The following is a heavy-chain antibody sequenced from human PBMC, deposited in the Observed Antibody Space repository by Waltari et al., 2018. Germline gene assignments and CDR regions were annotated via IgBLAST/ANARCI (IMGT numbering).Heavy chain of an antibody. CDR1: GFTVSSNY. V-gene: IGHV3-53*01. CDR3: ARSPPSHYDSSGYVDY. CDR2: IYSGGST. J-gene: IGHJ4*02. D-gene: IGHD3-22*01. Sequence: EVQLVESGGGLIQPGGSLRLSCAASGFTVSSNYMSWVRQAPGKGLEWVSVIYSGGSTYYADSVKGRFTISRDNSKNTLYLQMNSLRAEDTAVYYCARSPPSHYDSSGYVDYWGRGTLVTVSS.